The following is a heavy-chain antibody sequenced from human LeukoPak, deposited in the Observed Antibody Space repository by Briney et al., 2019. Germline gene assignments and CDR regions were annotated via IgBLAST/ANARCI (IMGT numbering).Heavy chain of an antibody. J-gene: IGHJ5*02. Sequence: PGGSLRLSCAASGFTFSSYGMHWVSQAPGKGLEWVAVIWYDGSNKYYADSVKGRFTISRDNSKNTLYLQMNSLRAEDTAVYYCAKDWEDAIDPWGQGTLVTVSS. D-gene: IGHD1-26*01. CDR2: IWYDGSNK. CDR3: AKDWEDAIDP. CDR1: GFTFSSYG. V-gene: IGHV3-33*06.